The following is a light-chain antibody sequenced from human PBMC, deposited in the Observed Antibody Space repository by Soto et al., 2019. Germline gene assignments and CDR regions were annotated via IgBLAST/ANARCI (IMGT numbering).Light chain of an antibody. J-gene: IGLJ2*01. V-gene: IGLV1-44*01. Sequence: QAVVTQPPSACGTPGQRVAVSCSGGSSDIGTNPVNWYLHLPGAAPKLLIYRDNQRPSGVPDRFSGSKSGTSASLTISGLQSEDESDYFCSAWDDSIYGPVFGAGTKLTVL. CDR2: RDN. CDR1: SSDIGTNP. CDR3: SAWDDSIYGPV.